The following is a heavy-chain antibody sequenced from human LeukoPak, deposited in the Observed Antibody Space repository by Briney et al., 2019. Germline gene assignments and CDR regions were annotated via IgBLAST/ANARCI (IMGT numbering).Heavy chain of an antibody. CDR3: ARHSKYYDDSSGSYVGYFQH. J-gene: IGHJ1*01. Sequence: SETLSLTCTVSGGSISVYYWSWIRQPPGKGLEWIGYIYYSGSTNYNPSLKSRVTISVDTSKNQFSLKLSSVTAADTAVYYCARHSKYYDDSSGSYVGYFQHWGQGTLVTVSS. D-gene: IGHD3-22*01. CDR1: GGSISVYY. V-gene: IGHV4-59*08. CDR2: IYYSGST.